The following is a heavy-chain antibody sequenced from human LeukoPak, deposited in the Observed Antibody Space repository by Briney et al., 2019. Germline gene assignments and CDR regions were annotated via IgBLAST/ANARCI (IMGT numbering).Heavy chain of an antibody. CDR1: GFSVSSNY. CDR3: ARVIVGATTDYFDH. CDR2: VDNTDRT. J-gene: IGHJ4*02. D-gene: IGHD1-26*01. Sequence: GGSLRLSCAASGFSVSSNYMSWVRQVPGKGLEWVSIVDNTDRTYYADSVKGRFTISRDNSKNTLYLQMNSLRAEDTAVYYCARVIVGATTDYFDHWGQGTLVTVSS. V-gene: IGHV3-53*01.